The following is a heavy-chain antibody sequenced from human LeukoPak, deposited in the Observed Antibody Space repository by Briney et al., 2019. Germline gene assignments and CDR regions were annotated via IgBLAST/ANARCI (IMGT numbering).Heavy chain of an antibody. D-gene: IGHD2-2*01. CDR2: ISSSSSYI. CDR1: GFTFSSYS. J-gene: IGHJ6*03. CDR3: ARDSRDIVVVPAATSVHYYYYMDV. Sequence: GGALRLSCAGSGFTFSSYSMNWVRQAPGRGLEWVSSISSSSSYIYYADSVKGPFTISRDNAKNSLYLQMNSLRAEDTAVYYCARDSRDIVVVPAATSVHYYYYMDVWGKGTTVTVSS. V-gene: IGHV3-21*01.